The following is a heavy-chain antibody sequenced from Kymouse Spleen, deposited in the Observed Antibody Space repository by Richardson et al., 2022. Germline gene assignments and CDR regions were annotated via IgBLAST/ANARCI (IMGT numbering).Heavy chain of an antibody. D-gene: IGHD3-3*01. Sequence: QVQLQQSGPGLVKPSQTLSLTCAISGDSVSSNSAAWNWIRQSPSRGLEWLGRTYYRSKWYNDYAVSVKSRITINPDTSKNQFSLQLNSVTPEDTAVYYCARDENYDFWSGYYPF*LLGPGNPGHRLL. CDR3: ARDENYDFWSGYYPF*L. J-gene: IGHJ4*02. V-gene: IGHV6-1*01. CDR1: GDSVSSNSAA. CDR2: TYYRSKWYN.